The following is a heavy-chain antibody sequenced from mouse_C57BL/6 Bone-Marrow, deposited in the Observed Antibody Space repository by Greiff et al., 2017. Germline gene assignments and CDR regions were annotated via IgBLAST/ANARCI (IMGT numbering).Heavy chain of an antibody. CDR1: GFTFSSYG. CDR3: ARQQLWRFAY. Sequence: DVMLVESGGDSVKPGGSLKLSCAASGFTFSSYGMSWVRQTPDKRLEWVATISSGGSYTYYPDSVKGRFTISRDNAKNTLYLQMSSLKSEDTAMYYCARQQLWRFAYWGQGTLVTVSA. V-gene: IGHV5-6*02. J-gene: IGHJ3*01. CDR2: ISSGGSYT. D-gene: IGHD4-1*02.